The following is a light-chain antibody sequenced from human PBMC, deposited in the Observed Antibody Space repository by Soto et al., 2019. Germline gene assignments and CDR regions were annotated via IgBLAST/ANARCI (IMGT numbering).Light chain of an antibody. CDR1: SSDVGGYNY. CDR2: DVS. V-gene: IGLV2-14*03. J-gene: IGLJ2*01. CDR3: SSYTRTTTVV. Sequence: QSALTQPASVSGSPGQSITISCTGTSSDVGGYNYVSWYQHHPGKAPKLMIYDVSNRPSGVSNRFSGSKSGNTASLTISGLQAEDGAIYYCSSYTRTTTVVFGGGTKLTVL.